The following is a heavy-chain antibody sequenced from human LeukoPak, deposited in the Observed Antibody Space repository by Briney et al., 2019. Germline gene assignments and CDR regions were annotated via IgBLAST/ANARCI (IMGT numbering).Heavy chain of an antibody. CDR2: IFPSGGEI. V-gene: IGHV3-23*01. J-gene: IGHJ4*02. CDR3: ARVFTMVRGVIAPSDY. D-gene: IGHD3-10*01. CDR1: GFTFSTFA. Sequence: GGSLRLSCAASGFTFSTFAMIWVRQPPGKGLEWVSSIFPSGGEIHYADSVKGRFTISRDNSKNMLYLQMNSLRAEDTAVYYCARVFTMVRGVIAPSDYWGQGTLVTVSS.